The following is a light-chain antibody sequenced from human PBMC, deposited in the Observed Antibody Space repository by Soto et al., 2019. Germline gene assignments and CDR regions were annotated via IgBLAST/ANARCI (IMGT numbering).Light chain of an antibody. CDR1: QNIGNS. CDR3: HYLGA. J-gene: IGKJ2*01. V-gene: IGKV3-15*01. CDR2: GAF. Sequence: EMDMTQSPATLSVSPGEGATLSCRAAQNIGNSLGWYQQRPGQAPRLLIYGAFHRATGIPARFSGSGSGTEFTLTINSLQPEDSANYYCHYLGAFGQGTKLEIK.